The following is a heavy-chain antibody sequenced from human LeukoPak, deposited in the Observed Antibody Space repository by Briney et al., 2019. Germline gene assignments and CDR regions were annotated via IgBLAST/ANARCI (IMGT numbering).Heavy chain of an antibody. Sequence: GRSLRLSCAASGFTFDDYAMHWVRQAPGKGLAWVSGISWNSGSIGYADSVKGRFTISRDNAKNSLYLQMNSLRAEDTALYYCAKDRGSGSSHDYYYYYGMDVWGQGTTVTVSS. CDR3: AKDRGSGSSHDYYYYYGMDV. V-gene: IGHV3-9*01. CDR1: GFTFDDYA. J-gene: IGHJ6*02. D-gene: IGHD3-10*01. CDR2: ISWNSGSI.